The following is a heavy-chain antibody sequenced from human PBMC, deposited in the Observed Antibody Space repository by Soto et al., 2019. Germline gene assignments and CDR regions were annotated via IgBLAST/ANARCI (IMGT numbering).Heavy chain of an antibody. Sequence: QVQLVQSGAEVKKPGASVKVSCKASGYTFTSYYMHWVRQAPGQGLEWMGIINPSGGSTSYAQKFQGRVTMTRDTSTSTVYMELSSLRYEDTAVYYCARGGANYYDSSGYYYWGQGTLVTVSS. V-gene: IGHV1-46*01. CDR2: INPSGGST. J-gene: IGHJ4*02. D-gene: IGHD3-22*01. CDR3: ARGGANYYDSSGYYY. CDR1: GYTFTSYY.